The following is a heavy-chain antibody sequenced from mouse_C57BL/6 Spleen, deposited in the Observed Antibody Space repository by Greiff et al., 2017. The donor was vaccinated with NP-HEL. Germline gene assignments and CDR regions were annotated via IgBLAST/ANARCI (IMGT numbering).Heavy chain of an antibody. CDR1: GFTFSSYG. D-gene: IGHD2-2*01. CDR3: ARSPYGYDALYFDY. CDR2: ISSGGSYT. V-gene: IGHV5-6*01. J-gene: IGHJ2*01. Sequence: EVQGVESGGDLVKPGGSLKLSCAASGFTFSSYGMSWVRQTPDKRLEWVATISSGGSYTYYPDSVKGRFTISRDNAKNTLYLQMSSLKSEDTAMYYCARSPYGYDALYFDYWGQGTTLTVSS.